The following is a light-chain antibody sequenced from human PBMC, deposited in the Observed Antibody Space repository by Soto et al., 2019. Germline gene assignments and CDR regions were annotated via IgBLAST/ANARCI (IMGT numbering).Light chain of an antibody. J-gene: IGKJ4*01. Sequence: EIVLTQSPGTLSLSPGERATLSCRASQSVNNNYLAWYQQKRGQAPRLLVYGASTRATGIPDRFSGSVSGTDFTLTISRLEPEDFAVYYCPPYGRSLTFGGGTKVEIK. CDR1: QSVNNNY. CDR2: GAS. CDR3: PPYGRSLT. V-gene: IGKV3-20*01.